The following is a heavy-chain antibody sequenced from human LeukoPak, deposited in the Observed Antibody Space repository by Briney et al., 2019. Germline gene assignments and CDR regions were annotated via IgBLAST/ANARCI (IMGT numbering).Heavy chain of an antibody. V-gene: IGHV1-18*01. Sequence: GASVKVSCKASGYTFTSYGVSRVRQAPGQGLEWMGWISAYNGNTKYAQKLQGRVTMTTDTSSSTAYMELRSLRSGDTAVYYCARDPPAYYYDSSDPLDYWGQGTLVTVSS. CDR2: ISAYNGNT. J-gene: IGHJ4*02. D-gene: IGHD3-22*01. CDR3: ARDPPAYYYDSSDPLDY. CDR1: GYTFTSYG.